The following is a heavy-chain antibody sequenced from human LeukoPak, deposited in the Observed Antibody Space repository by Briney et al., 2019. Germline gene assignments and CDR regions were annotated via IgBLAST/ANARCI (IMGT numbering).Heavy chain of an antibody. CDR2: IWYDGSNK. J-gene: IGHJ4*02. D-gene: IGHD2-15*01. V-gene: IGHV3-33*01. CDR3: ARESPWSIHVPGGY. CDR1: EFTFSSYG. Sequence: GGSLRLSCAASEFTFSSYGMHWVRQAPGKGLEWVAVIWYDGSNKYYADSVKGRFTISRDNSKNTLYLQMNSLRAEDTAVYYCARESPWSIHVPGGYWGQGTLVTVSS.